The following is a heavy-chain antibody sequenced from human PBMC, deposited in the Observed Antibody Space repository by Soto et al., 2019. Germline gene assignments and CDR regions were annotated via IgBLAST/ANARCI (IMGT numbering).Heavy chain of an antibody. Sequence: QVQLVQSGAEVKEPGASVKVSCEASGFTFQNYHMHWVRQAPGQGLEWMGIIHPSGDTTTYAQNFQGRLAMTRDTPTSTAYMELSSLTSEDTAVYYCAKDLWGSWTVDYWGQGTLITVSS. CDR1: GFTFQNYH. CDR3: AKDLWGSWTVDY. CDR2: IHPSGDTT. V-gene: IGHV1-46*02. D-gene: IGHD3-16*01. J-gene: IGHJ4*02.